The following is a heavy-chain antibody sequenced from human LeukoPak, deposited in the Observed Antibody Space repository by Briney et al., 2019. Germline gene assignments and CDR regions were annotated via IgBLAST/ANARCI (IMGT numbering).Heavy chain of an antibody. CDR3: AGIAVADVIGSGFDY. V-gene: IGHV3-66*01. D-gene: IGHD6-19*01. Sequence: GSLTLTCTASGFSISSYYWTWIRQPPGKGLEWIGFIYSGGSTYYADSVKGRFTISRDNSKNTLYLQMNSLRAEDTAVYYCAGIAVADVIGSGFDYWGQGTLVTVSS. J-gene: IGHJ4*02. CDR2: IYSGGST. CDR1: GFSISSYY.